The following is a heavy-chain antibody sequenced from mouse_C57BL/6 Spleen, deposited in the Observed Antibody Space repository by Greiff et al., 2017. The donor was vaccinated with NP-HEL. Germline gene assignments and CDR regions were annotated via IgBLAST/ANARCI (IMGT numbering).Heavy chain of an antibody. D-gene: IGHD3-3*01. J-gene: IGHJ2*01. CDR2: INPSSGYT. CDR1: GYTFTSYT. V-gene: IGHV1-4*01. Sequence: QVHVKQSGAELARPGASVKMSCKASGYTFTSYTMHWVKQRPGQGLEWIGYINPSSGYTKYNQKFKDKATLTADKSSSTAYMQLSSLTSEDSAVYYCARWEGQDYFDYWGQGTTLTVSS. CDR3: ARWEGQDYFDY.